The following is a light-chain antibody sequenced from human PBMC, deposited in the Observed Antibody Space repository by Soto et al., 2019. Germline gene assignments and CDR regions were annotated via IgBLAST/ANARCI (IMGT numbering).Light chain of an antibody. CDR3: SSYTSSSTYV. V-gene: IGLV2-14*01. CDR2: EVS. Sequence: QSVLTQPASVSGSPGQSITISCTGSSSDVGDYNSVSWYQQYPGKAPKLMIYEVSNRPSGVSNRFSGSKSGNTASLTISGLQAEEAPDHYCSSYTSSSTYVFGSGTKVTVL. CDR1: SSDVGDYNS. J-gene: IGLJ1*01.